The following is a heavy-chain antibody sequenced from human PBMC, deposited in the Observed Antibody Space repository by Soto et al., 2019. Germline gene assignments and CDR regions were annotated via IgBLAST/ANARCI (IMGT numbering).Heavy chain of an antibody. CDR3: VREDGKVGTNSAFDY. D-gene: IGHD1-26*01. J-gene: IGHJ4*02. Sequence: EVQVVESGGDLVKPGGSLRLSCASSGFTFSTYTMNWVRQAPGKGLEWVSSINGRGNYIYYAESVKGRFTISRDNAKNSLYLQMVRLRAEDTALYYCVREDGKVGTNSAFDYWGLGALVTVSS. CDR1: GFTFSTYT. CDR2: INGRGNYI. V-gene: IGHV3-21*01.